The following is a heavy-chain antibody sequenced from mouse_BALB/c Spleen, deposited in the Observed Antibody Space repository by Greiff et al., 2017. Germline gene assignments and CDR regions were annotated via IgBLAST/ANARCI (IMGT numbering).Heavy chain of an antibody. J-gene: IGHJ4*01. Sequence: EVQLVESGGGLVQPGGSRKLSCAASGFTFSDYGMAWVRQAPGKGPEWVAFISNLAYSIYYADTVTGRFTISRENAKNTLYLKMSSLRSEDTAMYYCARDKVHAMDYWGQGTSVTVSA. V-gene: IGHV5-15*02. CDR1: GFTFSDYG. CDR2: ISNLAYSI. CDR3: ARDKVHAMDY.